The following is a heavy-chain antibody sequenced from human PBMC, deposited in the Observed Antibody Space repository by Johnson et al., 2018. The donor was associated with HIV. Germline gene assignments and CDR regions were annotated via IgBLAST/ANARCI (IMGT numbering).Heavy chain of an antibody. CDR3: AREMVAAKDAFDI. J-gene: IGHJ3*02. CDR2: IRSSGSTI. Sequence: QVQLVESGGGLVKPGGSLRLSCAASGLTFSDYDMSWIRQAPGKGLEWVSYIRSSGSTIYYADSVEGRFTISRDNAKNSLYLQMDSLRAEDTAVYFCAREMVAAKDAFDIWGQGTMVTVSS. CDR1: GLTFSDYD. D-gene: IGHD2-15*01. V-gene: IGHV3-11*04.